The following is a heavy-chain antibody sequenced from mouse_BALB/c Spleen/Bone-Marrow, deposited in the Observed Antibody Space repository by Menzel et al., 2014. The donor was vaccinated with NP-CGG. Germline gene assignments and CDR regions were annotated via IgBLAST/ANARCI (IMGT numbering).Heavy chain of an antibody. CDR3: ARLSYYGRFAY. V-gene: IGHV4-1*02. CDR1: GFDFXRYW. D-gene: IGHD1-1*01. CDR2: INPDSSTI. Sequence: DVKLQESGGGLVQPGGSLRLSCAASGFDFXRYWMSWVRQAPGKGLEWIGEINPDSSTINYTPSLKYKFIISRDNAKNTLYLQMSKVRSEDTALYYCARLSYYGRFAYWGQGTLVTVSA. J-gene: IGHJ3*01.